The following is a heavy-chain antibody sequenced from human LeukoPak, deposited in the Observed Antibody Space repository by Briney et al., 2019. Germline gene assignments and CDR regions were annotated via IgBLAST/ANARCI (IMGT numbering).Heavy chain of an antibody. Sequence: PSETLSLTCTVSGGSMSRYYWTWIRQSPGKGLEWIGEINHSGSTNYNPSLKSRVTISVDTSKNQFSLKLSSVTAADTAVYYCATCLYCGGDWYYYYGMDVWGQGTTVTASS. V-gene: IGHV4-34*01. J-gene: IGHJ6*02. CDR2: INHSGST. CDR3: ATCLYCGGDWYYYYGMDV. D-gene: IGHD2-21*02. CDR1: GGSMSRYY.